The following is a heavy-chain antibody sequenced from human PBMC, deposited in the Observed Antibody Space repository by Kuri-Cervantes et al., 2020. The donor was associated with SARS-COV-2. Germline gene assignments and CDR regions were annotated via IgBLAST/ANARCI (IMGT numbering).Heavy chain of an antibody. CDR3: ARDRKTVGWYFDL. D-gene: IGHD4-11*01. CDR2: VYVSGTT. Sequence: SETLSLTCTVSGGSISSYYGSWIRQPAGKRLEWIGRVYVSGTTSYNPSLKSRLTISTDTSRNQFSLRLNSVTAADTAVYYCARDRKTVGWYFDLWGRGTLVTVSS. CDR1: GGSISSYY. J-gene: IGHJ2*01. V-gene: IGHV4-4*07.